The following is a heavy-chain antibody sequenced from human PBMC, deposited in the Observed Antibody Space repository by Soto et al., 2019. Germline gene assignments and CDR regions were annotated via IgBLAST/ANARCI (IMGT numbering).Heavy chain of an antibody. J-gene: IGHJ4*02. CDR2: IIPIFGTA. CDR3: ATMTTVPTALDY. D-gene: IGHD4-17*01. CDR1: GGTFSSYA. V-gene: IGHV1-69*06. Sequence: SVKVSCKASGGTFSSYAISWVRQAPGQGLEWMGGIIPIFGTANYAQKFQGRVTITADKSTSTAYMELSSLRSEDTAVYYCATMTTVPTALDYWGQGTLVTVSS.